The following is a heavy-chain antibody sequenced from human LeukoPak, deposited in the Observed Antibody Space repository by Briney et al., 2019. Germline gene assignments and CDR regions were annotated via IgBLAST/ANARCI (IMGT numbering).Heavy chain of an antibody. Sequence: SVKVSCKASGGTFSSYAISWVRQAPGQGLEWMGRIIPILGIANYAQKFQGRVTITADKSTSTAYMELSSLRSEDTAVYYCARDRQGYYDFWSGPPVWGQGTTVTVSS. V-gene: IGHV1-69*04. J-gene: IGHJ6*02. CDR3: ARDRQGYYDFWSGPPV. CDR1: GGTFSSYA. D-gene: IGHD3-3*01. CDR2: IIPILGIA.